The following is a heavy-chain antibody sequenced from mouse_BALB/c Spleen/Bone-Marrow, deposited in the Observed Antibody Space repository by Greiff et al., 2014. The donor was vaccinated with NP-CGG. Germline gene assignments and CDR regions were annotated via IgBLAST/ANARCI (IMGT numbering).Heavy chain of an antibody. V-gene: IGHV1-87*01. D-gene: IGHD2-12*01. CDR2: IYPGDGDT. CDR3: ARRRREYYFDY. J-gene: IGHJ2*01. Sequence: VQLQQSGAELARPGASVKLSCKASGYTFTSYWMQWVKQRPGQGLERIGAIYPGDGDTRYTQKFKGKATLTADKSSSTAYMQLSSLASEDSAVYYCARRRREYYFDYWGQGTTLTVSS. CDR1: GYTFTSYW.